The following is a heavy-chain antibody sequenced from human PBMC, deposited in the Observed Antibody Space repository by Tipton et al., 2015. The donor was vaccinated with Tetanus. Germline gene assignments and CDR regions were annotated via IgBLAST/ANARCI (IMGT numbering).Heavy chain of an antibody. CDR1: GASFSSGDYY. J-gene: IGHJ4*02. CDR2: IYQTGTT. CDR3: ARAAGFLGLTHDF. Sequence: TLSLTCTVSGASFSSGDYYWSWIRKPPGKDLEWIGYIYQTGTTYYNPSLKGRVTISMDRSSTQFSLRLDSLTAADTAVYYCARAAGFLGLTHDFWGRGPLVSVSS. D-gene: IGHD2/OR15-2a*01. V-gene: IGHV4-30-4*01.